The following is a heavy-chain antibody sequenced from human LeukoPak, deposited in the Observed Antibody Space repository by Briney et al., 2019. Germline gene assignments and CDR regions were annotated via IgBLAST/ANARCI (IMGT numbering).Heavy chain of an antibody. CDR3: ARDHFDSGWYKTFDY. CDR1: GFTFSSYS. CDR2: ISSSSSYI. J-gene: IGHJ4*02. V-gene: IGHV3-21*01. D-gene: IGHD6-19*01. Sequence: PGGSLRLSCAASGFTFSSYSMNWVRQAPGKGLEWVSSISSSSSYIYYADSVKGRFTISRDNAKNSLYLQMNSLRAEDTAVYYCARDHFDSGWYKTFDYWGQGTLVTVSS.